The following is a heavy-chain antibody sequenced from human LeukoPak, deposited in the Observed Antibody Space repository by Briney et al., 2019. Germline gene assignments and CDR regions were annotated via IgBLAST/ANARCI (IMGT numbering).Heavy chain of an antibody. Sequence: PGGSLRLSCAASGFTFSSYAMSWVRQAPGKGLERVSAISGSGGSTYYADSVKGRFTISRDNSKNTLYLQMNSLRAEDTAVYYCAKVSAVADYFDYWGQGTLVTVSS. CDR3: AKVSAVADYFDY. J-gene: IGHJ4*02. V-gene: IGHV3-23*01. D-gene: IGHD6-19*01. CDR1: GFTFSSYA. CDR2: ISGSGGST.